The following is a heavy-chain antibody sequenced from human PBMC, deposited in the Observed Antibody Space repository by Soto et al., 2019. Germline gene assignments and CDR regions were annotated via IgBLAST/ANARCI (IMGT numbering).Heavy chain of an antibody. J-gene: IGHJ1*01. CDR3: ATVGERDYYAHSGLR. D-gene: IGHD3-22*01. CDR1: GGTFSNYA. CDR2: IIPIFGTV. Sequence: QVQLVQSGAEVKKPGSSVKVSCKASGGTFSNYALDWVRQAPGQGLEWMGGIIPIFGTVRHAQNFQGRVTITADESTSTSSIELSSLRYEAPAMYYGATVGERDYYAHSGLRWGQGTLVTVAS. V-gene: IGHV1-69*12.